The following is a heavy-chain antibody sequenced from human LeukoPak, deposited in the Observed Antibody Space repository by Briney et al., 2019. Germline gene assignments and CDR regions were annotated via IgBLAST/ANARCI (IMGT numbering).Heavy chain of an antibody. V-gene: IGHV3-23*01. CDR2: IGGSGGST. J-gene: IGHJ4*02. D-gene: IGHD2-8*01. CDR1: GFTFSSYA. CDR3: AKDFGDCTNGVCYGTPFDY. Sequence: PGGSLRLSCAASGFTFSSYAMSWVRQAPGKGLEWVSGIGGSGGSTYYADSVKGRFTISRDNSKNTLYLQMNSLRAEDTAVYYCAKDFGDCTNGVCYGTPFDYWGQGTLVTVSS.